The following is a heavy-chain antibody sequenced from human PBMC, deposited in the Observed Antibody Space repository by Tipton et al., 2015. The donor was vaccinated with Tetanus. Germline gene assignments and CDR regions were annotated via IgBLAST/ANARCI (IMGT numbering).Heavy chain of an antibody. CDR2: IYYSGHT. V-gene: IGHV4-31*03. Sequence: TLSLTCTVSGDSFSGGGYWTWIRQHPGKGLEWIGYIYYSGHTHYNPSLRGRVDISLDTSQNQVSLNLRSVTAADTAVYYCAKDRLCGGECYSLGGRGTLVTVSS. CDR3: AKDRLCGGECYSL. D-gene: IGHD2-21*01. J-gene: IGHJ4*02. CDR1: GDSFSGGGY.